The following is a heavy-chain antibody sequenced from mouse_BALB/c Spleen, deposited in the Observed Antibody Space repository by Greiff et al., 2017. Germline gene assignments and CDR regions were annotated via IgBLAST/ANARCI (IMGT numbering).Heavy chain of an antibody. D-gene: IGHD3-1*01. J-gene: IGHJ3*01. CDR1: GYTSTSYW. CDR2: IYPGSGST. CDR3: TRSGSSGYVWFAY. Sequence: LQQPGSELVRPGASVKLSCKASGYTSTSYWMHWVKQRPGQGLEWIGNIYPGSGSTNYDEKFKSKATLTVDTSSSTAYMQLSSLTSEDSAVYYCTRSGSSGYVWFAYWGQGTLVTVSA. V-gene: IGHV1S22*01.